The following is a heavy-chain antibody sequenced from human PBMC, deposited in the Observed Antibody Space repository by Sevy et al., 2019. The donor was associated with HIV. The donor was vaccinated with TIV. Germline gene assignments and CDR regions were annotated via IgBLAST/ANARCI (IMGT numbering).Heavy chain of an antibody. D-gene: IGHD3-22*01. V-gene: IGHV1-24*01. CDR2: FDPEDGET. CDR3: AATREYYSDNSSYFDF. J-gene: IGHJ4*02. Sequence: ASVKVSCKVSGSTLTQLSMHWVRQAPGKGLEWMGRFDPEDGETIYAQKFQGRVTLPEDTSTDTAYMELSSLRSEDTAVYYCAATREYYSDNSSYFDFWGQGTLVTVSS. CDR1: GSTLTQLS.